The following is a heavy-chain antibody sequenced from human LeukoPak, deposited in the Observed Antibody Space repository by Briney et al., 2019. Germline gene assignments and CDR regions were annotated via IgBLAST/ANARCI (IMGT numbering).Heavy chain of an antibody. D-gene: IGHD3-22*01. CDR1: GFTFSDYY. Sequence: GGSLRLSRAASGFTFSDYYMSWIRQAPGKGLEWVSYISPSRDYINYADSVKGRFTISRDNARNSLYLQMSSLRAEDTAVYYCVRVLDTSGFNNPKIFDFWGQGTLVTVSS. J-gene: IGHJ4*02. CDR3: VRVLDTSGFNNPKIFDF. V-gene: IGHV3-11*05. CDR2: ISPSRDYI.